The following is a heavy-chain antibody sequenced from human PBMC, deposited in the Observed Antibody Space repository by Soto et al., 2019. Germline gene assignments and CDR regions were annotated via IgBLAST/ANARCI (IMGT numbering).Heavy chain of an antibody. CDR2: VNPNNGDT. Sequence: QVQLVQSGAELKKPGASVKVSCKASGYTFSNYDMNWVRQATGQGPEWIGWVNPNNGDTGYAQKFQGRVTLTTDIPTTTAYMELTSLRSEDTAIYYSAQVSRKGSAIDFDYWGQGTLITVSS. D-gene: IGHD3-10*01. CDR1: GYTFSNYD. J-gene: IGHJ4*02. V-gene: IGHV1-8*01. CDR3: AQVSRKGSAIDFDY.